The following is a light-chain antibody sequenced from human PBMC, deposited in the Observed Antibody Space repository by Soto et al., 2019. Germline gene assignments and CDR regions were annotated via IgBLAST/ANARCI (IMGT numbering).Light chain of an antibody. CDR3: SKCEGGLSAGGL. V-gene: IGLV1-51*01. Sequence: QSVWTQPPSVSAAPGQKGTISCSGSNSNIGGNFFSWYQQLPGTAHKLLIYDNNERPSGNPYRFSGSKSGTSATLVITGLPTGDEAADYCSKCEGGLSAGGLFGGGTKLNVL. J-gene: IGLJ3*02. CDR1: NSNIGGNF. CDR2: DNN.